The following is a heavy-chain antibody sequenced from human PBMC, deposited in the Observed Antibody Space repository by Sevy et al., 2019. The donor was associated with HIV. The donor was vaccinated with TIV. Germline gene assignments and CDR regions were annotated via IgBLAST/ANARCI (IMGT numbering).Heavy chain of an antibody. V-gene: IGHV3-53*01. CDR3: ARDRRLGGAGPVGYVVDV. D-gene: IGHD3-16*01. CDR1: GFTVSSSY. J-gene: IGHJ6*02. Sequence: GGSLRLSCVASGFTVSSSYMSWVRQAPGKGLEWVSALYSSGSTYYADSVKGRFTVSRDNSKNTLYLQMNSLRAEETAVYYCARDRRLGGAGPVGYVVDVWGQGTTVTVSS. CDR2: LYSSGST.